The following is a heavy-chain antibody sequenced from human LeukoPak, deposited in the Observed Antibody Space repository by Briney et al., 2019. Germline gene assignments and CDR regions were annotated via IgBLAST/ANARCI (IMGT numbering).Heavy chain of an antibody. CDR2: INPSGGST. Sequence: ASVKVSCKTSGYTFTSYYLHWVRQAPGQGLEWMGIINPSGGSTNYAQKFQGRVTMTRDTSTSTVYMEMSSLRSEDTAVYYCARAYYHDYSDYHWAPDYWGQGTLVTVSS. J-gene: IGHJ4*02. CDR3: ARAYYHDYSDYHWAPDY. V-gene: IGHV1-46*01. CDR1: GYTFTSYY. D-gene: IGHD3-22*01.